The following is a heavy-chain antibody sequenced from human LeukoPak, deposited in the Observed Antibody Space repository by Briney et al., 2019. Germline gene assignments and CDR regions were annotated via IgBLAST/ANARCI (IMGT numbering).Heavy chain of an antibody. V-gene: IGHV1-18*01. J-gene: IGHJ3*02. D-gene: IGHD2-21*02. CDR1: GYSFTDYG. Sequence: ASVKVSCTASGYSFTDYGFNWVRQAPGQGHELMGWISAHNGYTNYAQKLQGRVTMTTDTSTSTHYMELRSLTSDDTAVYYCARDLAYCGSVCYFTFDIWGQGTMVTVSS. CDR2: ISAHNGYT. CDR3: ARDLAYCGSVCYFTFDI.